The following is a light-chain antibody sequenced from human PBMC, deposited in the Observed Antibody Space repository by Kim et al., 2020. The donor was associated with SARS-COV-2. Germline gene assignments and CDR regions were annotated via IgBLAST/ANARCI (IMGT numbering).Light chain of an antibody. V-gene: IGLV3-1*01. Sequence: VSPGQTASITWSGDKLGEKYACWYQQKPGQSPVLVIYQDSKRPSGIPERFSGSNSGNTATLTISGTQAMDEADYYCQAWDSSTGVVFGGGTQRNV. CDR3: QAWDSSTGVV. CDR1: KLGEKY. J-gene: IGLJ2*01. CDR2: QDS.